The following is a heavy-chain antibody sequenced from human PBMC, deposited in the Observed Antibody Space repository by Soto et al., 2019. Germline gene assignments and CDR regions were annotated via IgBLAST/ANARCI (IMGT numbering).Heavy chain of an antibody. CDR2: IIPIFGTA. Sequence: QVQLVQSGAEVKKPGSSVKVSCKASGGTFSSYAISWVRQAPGPGLEWMGGIIPIFGTANYAQKFQGRVTITADESTSTAYMELSSLRSEDTAVYYCAATMDYGDPTEWFDPWGQGTLVTVSS. V-gene: IGHV1-69*01. CDR1: GGTFSSYA. J-gene: IGHJ5*02. D-gene: IGHD4-17*01. CDR3: AATMDYGDPTEWFDP.